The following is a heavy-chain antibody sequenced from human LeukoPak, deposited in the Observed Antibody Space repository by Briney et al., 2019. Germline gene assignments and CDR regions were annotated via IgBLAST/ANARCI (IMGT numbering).Heavy chain of an antibody. V-gene: IGHV3-23*01. CDR3: AKGSDFWSGWPYYYMDV. CDR2: ISGSGGST. CDR1: GFTFSSYA. D-gene: IGHD3-3*01. Sequence: PGGSLRLPCAASGFTFSSYAMSWVRQAPGKGLEWVSAISGSGGSTYYADSVKGRFTISRDNSKNTLYLQMNSLRAEDTAVYYCAKGSDFWSGWPYYYMDVWGKGTTVTVSS. J-gene: IGHJ6*03.